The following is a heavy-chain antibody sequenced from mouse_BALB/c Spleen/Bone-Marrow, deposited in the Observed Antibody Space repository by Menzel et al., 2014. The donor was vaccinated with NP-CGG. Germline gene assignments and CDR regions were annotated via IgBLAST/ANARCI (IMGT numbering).Heavy chain of an antibody. CDR2: IRNKANGYTT. V-gene: IGHV7-3*02. Sequence: DVQLVESGGGLVQPGGSLRLSCATSGFTFTDYYMTWVRQPPGKALEWLGFIRNKANGYTTEYCASVKGRFTISRDNSQSILYLQMNTLRAKDSATYYCARDTLMYFDVWGAGTTVTVSS. CDR3: ARDTLMYFDV. CDR1: GFTFTDYY. J-gene: IGHJ1*01.